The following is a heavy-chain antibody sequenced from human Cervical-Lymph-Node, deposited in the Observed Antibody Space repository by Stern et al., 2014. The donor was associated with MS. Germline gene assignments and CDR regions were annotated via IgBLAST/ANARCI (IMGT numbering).Heavy chain of an antibody. J-gene: IGHJ4*02. Sequence: VQLVESGGGVVQPGRSLRLSCAASGFTFSSYGMLWVRQAPGKGLEWVAVISYDGSNKYYADSVKGRFTISRDNSKNTLYLQMNSLRAEDTAVYYCAKDRDDFWSGYYPLDYWGQGTLVTVSS. V-gene: IGHV3-30*18. CDR1: GFTFSSYG. CDR2: ISYDGSNK. CDR3: AKDRDDFWSGYYPLDY. D-gene: IGHD3-3*01.